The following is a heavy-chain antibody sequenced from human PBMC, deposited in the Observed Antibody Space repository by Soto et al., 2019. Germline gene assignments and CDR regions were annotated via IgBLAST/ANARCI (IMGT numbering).Heavy chain of an antibody. J-gene: IGHJ6*02. V-gene: IGHV3-20*01. D-gene: IGHD6-13*01. CDR2: INWNGGST. Sequence: GGSLRLSCAASGFTFDDYGMSWVRQAPGKGLEWVSGINWNGGSTGYADSVKGRFTISRDNAKNSVYLQMNSLRAEDTALYHCARVRGAAAGEADYYYYGMDVWGQGTTVTVSS. CDR3: ARVRGAAAGEADYYYYGMDV. CDR1: GFTFDDYG.